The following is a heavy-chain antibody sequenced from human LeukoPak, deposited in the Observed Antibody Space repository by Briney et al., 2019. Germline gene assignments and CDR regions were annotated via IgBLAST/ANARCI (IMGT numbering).Heavy chain of an antibody. CDR2: INHSGST. V-gene: IGHV4-34*01. Sequence: SETLSLTCAAYGGSFSGYYWSWIRQPPGKWLEWIGEINHSGSTNYNPSLKSRVTISVDTSKNQFSLKLSSVTAADTAVYYCAREEYSSSSGRYFDYWGQGTLVTVSS. J-gene: IGHJ4*02. D-gene: IGHD6-6*01. CDR1: GGSFSGYY. CDR3: AREEYSSSSGRYFDY.